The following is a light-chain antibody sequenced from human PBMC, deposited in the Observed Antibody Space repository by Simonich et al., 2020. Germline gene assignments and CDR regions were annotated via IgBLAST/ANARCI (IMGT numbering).Light chain of an antibody. CDR2: DVS. V-gene: IGLV2-14*01. J-gene: IGLJ2*01. Sequence: QSALTQPASVSGSPGQSITISCTGTSSDVGGYNYVSWYQQHPGKAPKLMIYDVSTRPSGVYNRFSGSKSGNTASLTISVLQAEDEADYYCSSYTSSSTLVFGGGTKLTVL. CDR3: SSYTSSSTLV. CDR1: SSDVGGYNY.